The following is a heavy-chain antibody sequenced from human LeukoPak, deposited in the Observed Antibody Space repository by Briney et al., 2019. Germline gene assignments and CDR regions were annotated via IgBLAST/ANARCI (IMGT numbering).Heavy chain of an antibody. D-gene: IGHD6-13*01. CDR2: IYYSGST. J-gene: IGHJ6*02. Sequence: PSETLSLTCTVSGGCISSYYWSWIRQPPGKGLEWIGYIYYSGSTNYNPSLKSRVTISVDTSKNQFSLKLSSVTAADTAVYYCARQSSSSSRAYYYYSMDVWGQGTTVTVSS. CDR1: GGCISSYY. V-gene: IGHV4-59*01. CDR3: ARQSSSSSRAYYYYSMDV.